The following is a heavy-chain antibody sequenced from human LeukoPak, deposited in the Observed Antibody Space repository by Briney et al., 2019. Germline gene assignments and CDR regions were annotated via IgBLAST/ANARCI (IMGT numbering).Heavy chain of an antibody. CDR3: ARGISYGSGSYYYLDY. CDR2: IYHSGST. Sequence: SETLSLTCTVSGYSISSGYYWGWIRQPPGKGLEWIGSIYHSGSTYYNPSLKSRVTISVDTSKNQFSLKLSSVTAADTAVYYCARGISYGSGSYYYLDYWGQGTLVTVSS. D-gene: IGHD3-10*01. V-gene: IGHV4-38-2*02. CDR1: GYSISSGYY. J-gene: IGHJ4*02.